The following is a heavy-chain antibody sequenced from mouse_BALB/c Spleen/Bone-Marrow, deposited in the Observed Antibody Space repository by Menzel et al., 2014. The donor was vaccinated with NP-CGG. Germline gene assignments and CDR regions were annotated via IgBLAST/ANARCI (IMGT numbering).Heavy chain of an antibody. CDR2: INPSNGRI. D-gene: IGHD1-1*01. CDR1: GYTFTSYW. J-gene: IGHJ1*01. V-gene: IGHV1S81*02. Sequence: QVQLQQSGAELVKPGASVKLSCKASGYTFTSYWMQWMKQRPGQGLEWIGEINPSNGRINYNEKFKSKATLTVDKSSSTAYMQLSSLTSEDSAVYYCARKYYGSSYVWYFDVWGAGTTVTVSS. CDR3: ARKYYGSSYVWYFDV.